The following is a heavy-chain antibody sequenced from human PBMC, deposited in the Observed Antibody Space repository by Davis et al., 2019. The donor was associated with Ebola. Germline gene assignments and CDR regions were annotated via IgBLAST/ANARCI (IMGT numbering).Heavy chain of an antibody. CDR1: GDLFSAYY. Sequence: SETLSLTCAVYGDLFSAYYWAWIRLPPGKGLEWIGEINRRGSTNYNPSLKSRVTISVDTSKNQFSLKLSSVTAADTAVYYCAREYYGSGMWSGMDVWGQGTTVTVSS. V-gene: IGHV4-34*01. J-gene: IGHJ6*02. CDR2: INRRGST. CDR3: AREYYGSGMWSGMDV. D-gene: IGHD3-10*01.